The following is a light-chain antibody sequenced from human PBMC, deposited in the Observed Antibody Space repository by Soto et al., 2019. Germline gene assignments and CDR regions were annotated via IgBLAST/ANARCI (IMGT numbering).Light chain of an antibody. CDR1: SSNIGSNY. V-gene: IGLV1-51*01. J-gene: IGLJ2*01. CDR3: GTWDSSLSVV. Sequence: QSVLTQPPSASGTPGQRVTISCSGSSSNIGSNYVYWYQQLPGTAPKLLIYDNNKRPSGIPDRFSGSKSGTSATLGITGLQTGDEADYYCGTWDSSLSVVFGGGTKLTVL. CDR2: DNN.